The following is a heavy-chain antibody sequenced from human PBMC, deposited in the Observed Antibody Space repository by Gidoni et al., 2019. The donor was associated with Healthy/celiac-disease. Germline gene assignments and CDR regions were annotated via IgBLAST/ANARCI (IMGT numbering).Heavy chain of an antibody. CDR2: IRSKAYGGTT. Sequence: EVQLVESGGGLVQPGRSLRLSCTASGFTFGDYAMSWVRQAPGKGLEWVGFIRSKAYGGTTEYAASVKGRFTISRDDSKSIAYLQMNSLKTEDTAVYYCTTHELLWFGEFEFGAFDYWGQGTLVTVSS. CDR3: TTHELLWFGEFEFGAFDY. J-gene: IGHJ4*02. CDR1: GFTFGDYA. D-gene: IGHD3-10*01. V-gene: IGHV3-49*04.